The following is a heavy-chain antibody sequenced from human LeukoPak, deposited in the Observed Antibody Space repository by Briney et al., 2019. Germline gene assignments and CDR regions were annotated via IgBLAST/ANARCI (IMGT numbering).Heavy chain of an antibody. J-gene: IGHJ6*02. Sequence: GGSLRLSCAASGFTFSSYDMHWVRQATGKGLEWVSAIGTAGDTYYPGSVKGRFTISRENAKNSLYLQMNSLRAGDTAVYYCARARGSYYYYGMDVWGQGTTVTVSS. CDR3: ARARGSYYYYGMDV. CDR2: IGTAGDT. V-gene: IGHV3-13*01. CDR1: GFTFSSYD. D-gene: IGHD1-26*01.